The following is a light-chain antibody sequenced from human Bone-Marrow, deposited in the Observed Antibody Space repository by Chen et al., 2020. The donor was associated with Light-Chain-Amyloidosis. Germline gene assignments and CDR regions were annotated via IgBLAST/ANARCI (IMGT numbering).Light chain of an antibody. V-gene: IGLV3-25*03. CDR1: DLPTKY. CDR2: RDT. J-gene: IGLJ2*01. CDR3: QSADSSGTYEVI. Sequence: SYELTQPPSVSVSPRQTARITCSGDDLPTKYAYWYQQKPGQAPVLVIHRDTERPSGSSERFSGSSSGTTATLTISGVQAEDEADYHCQSADSSGTYEVIFGGGTKLTVL.